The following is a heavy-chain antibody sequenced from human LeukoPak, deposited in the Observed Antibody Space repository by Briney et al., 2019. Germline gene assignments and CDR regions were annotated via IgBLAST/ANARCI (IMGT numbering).Heavy chain of an antibody. CDR2: IIPILGIA. CDR1: GGTFSSYT. CDR3: ASGQISYLDY. Sequence: SVKVSCKASGGTFSSYTISWVRQAPGQGLEWVGRIIPILGIADYAQKFQGRATITADKSTSTAYMELSSLRSEDTAVYYCASGQISYLDYWGQGTLVTVSS. V-gene: IGHV1-69*02. J-gene: IGHJ4*02.